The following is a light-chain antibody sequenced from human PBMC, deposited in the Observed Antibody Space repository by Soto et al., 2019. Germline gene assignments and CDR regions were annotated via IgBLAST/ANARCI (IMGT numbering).Light chain of an antibody. V-gene: IGLV1-40*01. CDR3: QSYDTSLSGSI. CDR2: GNS. CDR1: SSNIGGGYD. J-gene: IGLJ2*01. Sequence: QSVLTQPPSVSGAPGQRVTISCTGSSSNIGGGYDVNWYKQFPGTAPKLLIYGNSNRPSGVPDRISGSKSGTSASLAITGLQAEDEADYYCQSYDTSLSGSIFGGGTQLTVL.